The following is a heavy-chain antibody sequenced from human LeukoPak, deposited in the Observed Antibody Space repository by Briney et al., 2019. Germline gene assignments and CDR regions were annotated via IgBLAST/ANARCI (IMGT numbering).Heavy chain of an antibody. Sequence: GGSLRLSCAASGFTFSGPAVHWVRQASGKGLEWVGRIRSKTNNYATAYAASVKGRFTISRDDSKNTAYLQMNSLKTEDTAVYYCTILQPDGEYWGQGTLVTVSS. CDR2: IRSKTNNYAT. CDR1: GFTFSGPA. CDR3: TILQPDGEY. V-gene: IGHV3-73*01. J-gene: IGHJ4*02.